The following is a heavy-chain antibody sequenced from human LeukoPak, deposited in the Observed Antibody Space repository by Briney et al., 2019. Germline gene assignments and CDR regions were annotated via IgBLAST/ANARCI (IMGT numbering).Heavy chain of an antibody. V-gene: IGHV3-30-3*01. D-gene: IGHD2-2*01. Sequence: PGGSLRLSRAASGFTFSSYAMHWVRQAPGKGLEWVAVISYDESNKFYADSVKGRFTISRDNSKNTLYLQMNSLRAEDTAVYYCARVVVPAAIPYYYYYMDVWGKGTTVTVSS. J-gene: IGHJ6*03. CDR1: GFTFSSYA. CDR2: ISYDESNK. CDR3: ARVVVPAAIPYYYYYMDV.